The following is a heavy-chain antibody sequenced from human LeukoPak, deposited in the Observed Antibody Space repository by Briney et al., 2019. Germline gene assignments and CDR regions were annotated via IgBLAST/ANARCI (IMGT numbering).Heavy chain of an antibody. CDR1: GYTFTGCY. V-gene: IGHV1-2*02. J-gene: IGHJ4*02. Sequence: ASVKVSCKASGYTFTGCYMHWVRQAPGQGLEWMGWINPNSGGTNYAQKFQGRVTMTRDTSISTAYMELSRLRSDDTAVYYCARDKWFGELLVDYWGQGTLVTVSS. D-gene: IGHD3-10*01. CDR2: INPNSGGT. CDR3: ARDKWFGELLVDY.